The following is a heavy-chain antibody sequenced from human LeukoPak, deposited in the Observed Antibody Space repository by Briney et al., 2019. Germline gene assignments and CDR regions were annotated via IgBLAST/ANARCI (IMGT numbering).Heavy chain of an antibody. J-gene: IGHJ4*02. D-gene: IGHD1-26*01. Sequence: PSETLSLACTVSGGSIYSTTFYWGWIRQPPGKGLEWIGSMYYDGSTYHNPSLKSRVTISVDTSNNQFSLKLTSVTAADAAVYFCARRSDSGSDDGEDYFDYWGQGTLVTVSS. CDR2: MYYDGST. V-gene: IGHV4-39*01. CDR3: ARRSDSGSDDGEDYFDY. CDR1: GGSIYSTTFY.